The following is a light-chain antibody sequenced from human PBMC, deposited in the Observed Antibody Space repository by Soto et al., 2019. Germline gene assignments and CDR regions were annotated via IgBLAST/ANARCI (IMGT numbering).Light chain of an antibody. CDR3: YSYTTSSTRV. Sequence: QSPLTQPASVSGSPGQSITISCTGTSSDVGAYNYVSWYQQHPGKAPKLMIYDVSNRPSGVSNRFSGSKSGNTASLTISGLQAEDEADYYCYSYTTSSTRVFGGGTKLTVL. J-gene: IGLJ2*01. CDR1: SSDVGAYNY. CDR2: DVS. V-gene: IGLV2-14*01.